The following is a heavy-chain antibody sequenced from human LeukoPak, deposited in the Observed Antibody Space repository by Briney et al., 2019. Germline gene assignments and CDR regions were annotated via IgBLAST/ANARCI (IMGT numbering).Heavy chain of an antibody. CDR3: ARDHARDGYNF. CDR1: EVTFSSYW. D-gene: IGHD5-24*01. Sequence: PGGSLRLSCAASEVTFSSYWMNWVRQAPGKGLEWVANIKQDGSEKYYVDSVKGRFTISRDNAQNSLYLQMNSLRVEDTAIYYCARDHARDGYNFWGQGTLVTVSS. V-gene: IGHV3-7*01. J-gene: IGHJ4*02. CDR2: IKQDGSEK.